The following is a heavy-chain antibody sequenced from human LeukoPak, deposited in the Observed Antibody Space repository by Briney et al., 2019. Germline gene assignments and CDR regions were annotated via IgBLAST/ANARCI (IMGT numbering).Heavy chain of an antibody. V-gene: IGHV3-21*01. CDR2: IGSSGSYI. CDR1: GFTFNAYS. Sequence: PGGSLRLSCAASGFTFNAYSMNWVRQAPGKGLEWVSSIGSSGSYIYYADSVRGRFTISRDNAKNSLYLQMNSLRAEDTAVYYCARDNGDAAFHWGQGTLVTVSS. J-gene: IGHJ4*02. CDR3: ARDNGDAAFH. D-gene: IGHD4-17*01.